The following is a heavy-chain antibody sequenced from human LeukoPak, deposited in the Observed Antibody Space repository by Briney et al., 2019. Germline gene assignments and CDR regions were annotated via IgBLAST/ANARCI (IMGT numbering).Heavy chain of an antibody. D-gene: IGHD2-15*01. CDR2: ISYDGSNK. CDR1: GFTFSSYA. J-gene: IGHJ4*02. Sequence: GGSLRLSCAASGFTFSSYAMHWVRQAPGKGLEWVAVISYDGSNKYYADSVKGRFTISRDNSKNTLYLQMNSLRAEDTAVYYCARDAYIVVVVAYFDYWGQGTLVTVSS. CDR3: ARDAYIVVVVAYFDY. V-gene: IGHV3-30-3*01.